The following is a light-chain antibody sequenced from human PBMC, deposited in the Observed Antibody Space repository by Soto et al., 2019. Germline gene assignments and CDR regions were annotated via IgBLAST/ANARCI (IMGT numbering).Light chain of an antibody. Sequence: DIQMTQSPSTLSSSVGYRVAITCRASQSISSWLAWYQQKPGKAPKLLIYDASSLESGVPSRFSGSGSGTEFTLTISSLQPDDFATYYCQQYNSYLTFGGGTKV. CDR3: QQYNSYLT. CDR2: DAS. CDR1: QSISSW. V-gene: IGKV1-5*01. J-gene: IGKJ4*01.